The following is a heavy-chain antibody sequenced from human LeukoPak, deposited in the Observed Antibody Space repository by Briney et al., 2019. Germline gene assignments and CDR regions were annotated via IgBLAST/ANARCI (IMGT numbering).Heavy chain of an antibody. CDR3: ARDAQHYCSSTSCYGPRSGADYYYYYMDV. CDR2: ISAYNGNT. Sequence: ASVKVSCKASGYTFTSYGISWVRQAPGQGLEWMGWISAYNGNTSYAQKLQGRVTMTTDTSTSTAYMELRSLRSDDTAVYYCARDAQHYCSSTSCYGPRSGADYYYYYMDVWGKGTTVTVSS. J-gene: IGHJ6*03. V-gene: IGHV1-18*01. CDR1: GYTFTSYG. D-gene: IGHD2-2*01.